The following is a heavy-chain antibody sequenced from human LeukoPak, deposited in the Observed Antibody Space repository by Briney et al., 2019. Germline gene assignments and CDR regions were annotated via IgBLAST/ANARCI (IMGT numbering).Heavy chain of an antibody. CDR3: AKVSGNDDYGGNVLDY. V-gene: IGHV3-23*01. J-gene: IGHJ4*02. CDR1: GFTFSSYA. Sequence: GGSLRLSCAASGFTFSSYAMSWVRQAAGKGLGWVSAISGSGGSTYYADSVKGRFTISRDNSKTTLYLQMNSLRAEDTAVYYCAKVSGNDDYGGNVLDYWGQGTLVTVSS. CDR2: ISGSGGST. D-gene: IGHD4-23*01.